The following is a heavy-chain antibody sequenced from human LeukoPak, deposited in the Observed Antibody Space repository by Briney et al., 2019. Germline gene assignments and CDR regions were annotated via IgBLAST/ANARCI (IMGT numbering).Heavy chain of an antibody. CDR3: AKDLVPWFDP. J-gene: IGHJ5*02. CDR1: GFTFDDYA. V-gene: IGHV3-9*01. CDR2: ISWNSGSI. Sequence: GRSLRLSCAASGFTFDDYAMHWVRQAPGKGLEWVSGISWNSGSIGYADSVKGRFTISRDNAKNSLYLQMNSLRAEDTAVYYCAKDLVPWFDPWGQGTLVTVSS.